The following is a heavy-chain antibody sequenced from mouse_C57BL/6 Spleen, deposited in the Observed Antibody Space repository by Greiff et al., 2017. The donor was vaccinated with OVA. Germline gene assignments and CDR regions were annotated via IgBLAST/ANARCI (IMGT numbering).Heavy chain of an antibody. Sequence: EVHLVESGGGLVKPGGSLKLSCAASGFTFSSYAMSWVRQTPEKRLEWVATISAGGSYTYYPDNVKGRFTISRDNAKNNLYLQMSHLKSEDTAMYYCARDHLGHFDYWGQGTTLTVSS. J-gene: IGHJ2*01. CDR1: GFTFSSYA. D-gene: IGHD4-1*01. V-gene: IGHV5-4*01. CDR2: ISAGGSYT. CDR3: ARDHLGHFDY.